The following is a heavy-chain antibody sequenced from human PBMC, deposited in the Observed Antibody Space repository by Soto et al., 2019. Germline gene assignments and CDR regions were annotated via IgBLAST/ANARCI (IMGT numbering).Heavy chain of an antibody. D-gene: IGHD6-13*01. V-gene: IGHV3-30*18. J-gene: IGHJ6*02. CDR3: AKDRGYSSSWYRYYYYYGMDV. Sequence: GGSLRLSCAASGFTFSSYGMHWVRQAPGKGLEWVAVISYDGSNKYYADSVKGRFTISRDNSKNTLYLQMNSLRAEDTAVYYCAKDRGYSSSWYRYYYYYGMDVWGQGTTVTVSS. CDR2: ISYDGSNK. CDR1: GFTFSSYG.